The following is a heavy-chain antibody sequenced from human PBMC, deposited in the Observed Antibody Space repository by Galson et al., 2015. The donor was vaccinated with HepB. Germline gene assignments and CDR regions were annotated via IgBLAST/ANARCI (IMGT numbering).Heavy chain of an antibody. CDR2: ISGSGGST. J-gene: IGHJ4*02. Sequence: SLRLSCAASGFTFSSYAMSWVRQAPGKGLEWVSAISGSGGSTYYADSVKGRFTISRDNSKNTLYLQMNSLRAEDTAVYYCAGKEDYYDSSGYPFDYWGQGTLVTVSS. V-gene: IGHV3-23*01. CDR1: GFTFSSYA. D-gene: IGHD3-22*01. CDR3: AGKEDYYDSSGYPFDY.